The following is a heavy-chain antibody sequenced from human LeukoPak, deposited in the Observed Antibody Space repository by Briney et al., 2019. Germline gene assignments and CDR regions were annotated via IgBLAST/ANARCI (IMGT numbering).Heavy chain of an antibody. CDR1: GFTFSAYA. CDR2: IGSDNKS. Sequence: PGGSLRLSCEASGFTFSAYAMTWVRQAPGKGLEWVSSIGSDNKSHYSESVKGRFAVSRDNSKSIVFRQLNSLRAEDTALYYCARNLHYYVAMAVWAKGTTVYV. V-gene: IGHV3-23*05. CDR3: ARNLHYYVAMAV. D-gene: IGHD3-16*01. J-gene: IGHJ6*04.